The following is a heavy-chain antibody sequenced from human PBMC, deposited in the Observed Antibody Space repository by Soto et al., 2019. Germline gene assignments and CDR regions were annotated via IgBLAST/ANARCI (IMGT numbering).Heavy chain of an antibody. CDR3: ARGVYDFWSGHPKGLDY. CDR1: GFTFSGSA. D-gene: IGHD3-3*01. J-gene: IGHJ4*02. Sequence: VGSLRLSCAASGFTFSGSAMHWVRQASGKGLEWVGRIRSKANSYAIAYAVSVKGRFTISRDDSRNTAYLRMNSLKTEDTAVYYCARGVYDFWSGHPKGLDYWGQGTAVTVSS. V-gene: IGHV3-73*01. CDR2: IRSKANSYAI.